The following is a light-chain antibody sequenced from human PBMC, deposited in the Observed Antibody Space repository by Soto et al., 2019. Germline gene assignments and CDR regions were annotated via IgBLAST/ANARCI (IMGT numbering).Light chain of an antibody. CDR3: LQDYNYPRT. Sequence: DIQMTQSPSTLSASVGDRVTIAFRASQSISSWLAWYQEKPGKAPKLLIYDASSLESGVPSRFSGSGSGTDFTLTISSLQPEDFATYYCLQDYNYPRTFGQGTKVDIK. CDR1: QSISSW. J-gene: IGKJ1*01. CDR2: DAS. V-gene: IGKV1-5*01.